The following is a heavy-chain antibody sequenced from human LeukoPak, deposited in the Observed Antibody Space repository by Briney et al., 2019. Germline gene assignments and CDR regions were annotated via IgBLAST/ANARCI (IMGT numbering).Heavy chain of an antibody. CDR1: GFTFSSYT. J-gene: IGHJ4*02. CDR3: AKITKATTPNY. D-gene: IGHD4-17*01. V-gene: IGHV3-23*01. Sequence: GGSLRLSCVASGFTFSSYTMNWVRQASGRGLEWVSGITDSGRKTYYADSVKGRFSISRDNSKNTVYLQMSDLRAEDTAVYYCAKITKATTPNYWGQGTLVTVSS. CDR2: ITDSGRKT.